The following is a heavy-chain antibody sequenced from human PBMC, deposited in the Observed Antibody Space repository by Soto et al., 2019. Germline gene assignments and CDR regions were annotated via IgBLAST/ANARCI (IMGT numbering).Heavy chain of an antibody. CDR1: GFTFSSYA. CDR3: IWESKFYSALY. J-gene: IGHJ4*02. D-gene: IGHD6-13*01. V-gene: IGHV3-23*01. CDR2: ISGSGGST. Sequence: GGSLRLSCAASGFTFSSYAMSWVRQAPGKGLEWVSAISGSGGSTYYADSVKGRFTISRDNSKNTLYLQMNSLRAEDTAVYYCIWESKFYSALYWGQGTQVNVSS.